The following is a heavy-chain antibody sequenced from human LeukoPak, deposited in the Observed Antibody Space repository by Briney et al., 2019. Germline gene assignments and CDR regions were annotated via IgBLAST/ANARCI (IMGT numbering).Heavy chain of an antibody. CDR2: IRSKAYGGTT. J-gene: IGHJ3*02. Sequence: GGSLRLSCTASGFTFGDYAMSWFRQAPGKGLEWVGFIRSKAYGGTTEYAASVKGRFTISRDDSKSIAYLQMNSLKTEDTAVYYCTRSPYIVATPKAFDIWGQGTMVTVSS. V-gene: IGHV3-49*03. CDR1: GFTFGDYA. D-gene: IGHD5-12*01. CDR3: TRSPYIVATPKAFDI.